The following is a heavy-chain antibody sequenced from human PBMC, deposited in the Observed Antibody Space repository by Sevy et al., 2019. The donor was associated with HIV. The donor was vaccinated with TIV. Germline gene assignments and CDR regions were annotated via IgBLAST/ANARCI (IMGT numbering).Heavy chain of an antibody. J-gene: IGHJ4*02. V-gene: IGHV3-21*01. CDR3: ARSYSSSWYILYYFEY. Sequence: GGSLRLSCAASGFSFSSYSVSWVRQAPGKGLEWVASIGSSNSYIYYADSVKGRFTISRDNAKNSQFLHMNTLRAEDTAVYYCARSYSSSWYILYYFEYWGQGTPVTVSS. D-gene: IGHD6-13*01. CDR1: GFSFSSYS. CDR2: IGSSNSYI.